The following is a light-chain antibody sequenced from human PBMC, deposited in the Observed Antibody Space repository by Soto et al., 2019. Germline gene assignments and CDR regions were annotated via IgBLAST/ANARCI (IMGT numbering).Light chain of an antibody. J-gene: IGKJ1*01. CDR3: QQYGSSPRT. CDR2: DAS. Sequence: EFVLTQSPGTLSLSPGERATLSCRASQTVRNNYLAWYQQKPGQAPRLLIYDASSRATGIPDRFSGGGSGTDFTLTISSLEPEDFAVYYCQQYGSSPRTFGQGTKVDIK. V-gene: IGKV3-20*01. CDR1: QTVRNNY.